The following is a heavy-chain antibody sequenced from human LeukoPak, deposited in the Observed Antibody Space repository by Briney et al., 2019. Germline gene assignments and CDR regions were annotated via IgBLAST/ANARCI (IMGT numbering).Heavy chain of an antibody. V-gene: IGHV4-38-2*02. CDR2: IYHSGST. Sequence: SETLSLTCTVSVNSISNGYYWGWIRQPPGKGLEWIGSIYHSGSTHYNPSLKSRITISVDTSKKQFSLKLSSVTAADTAVYYCARGGGYNHDTNAHKGYHFDHWGQGTLVTVSS. CDR3: ARGGGYNHDTNAHKGYHFDH. CDR1: VNSISNGYY. J-gene: IGHJ4*02. D-gene: IGHD2-8*01.